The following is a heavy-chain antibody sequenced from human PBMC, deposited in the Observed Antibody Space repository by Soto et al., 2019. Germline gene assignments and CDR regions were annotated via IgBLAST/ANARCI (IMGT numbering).Heavy chain of an antibody. V-gene: IGHV4-31*03. CDR3: ARHMGRYYYYYGMDV. D-gene: IGHD1-26*01. CDR1: GGSINSDGYY. CDR2: IYHRGST. J-gene: IGHJ6*02. Sequence: SETLSLTCTVSGGSINSDGYYWTWVRQLPGKGLEWIGYIYHRGSTSYNPSLKSRVTISVDMSKNQFSLNLSSVTAADTAVYYCARHMGRYYYYYGMDVWGQGTTVTVSS.